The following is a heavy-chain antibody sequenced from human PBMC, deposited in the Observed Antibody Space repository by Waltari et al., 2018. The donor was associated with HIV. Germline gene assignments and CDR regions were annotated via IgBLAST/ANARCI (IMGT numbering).Heavy chain of an antibody. CDR3: AKDNRDPLGTLWY. J-gene: IGHJ4*02. CDR2: ISGSGGST. Sequence: EVQLLESGGGLVQPGGYLSSSCAASGVTLSSLAMSWVRTAPGKGLVWVSFISGSGGSTYYADSVKGRFTISRDNSKNTLYLQMNSLRAEDTAVYYCAKDNRDPLGTLWYWGQGTLVTVSS. V-gene: IGHV3-23*01. CDR1: GVTLSSLA. D-gene: IGHD2-21*01.